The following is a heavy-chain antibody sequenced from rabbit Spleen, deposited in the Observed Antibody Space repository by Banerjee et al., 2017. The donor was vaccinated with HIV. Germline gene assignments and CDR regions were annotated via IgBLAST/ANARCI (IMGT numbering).Heavy chain of an antibody. J-gene: IGHJ4*01. CDR2: INIVTGKT. V-gene: IGHV1S45*01. CDR3: ARYSSDYFGRGGASNL. CDR1: GVSFSDKDV. Sequence: EQLEESGGGLVKPEGSLTLTCKASGVSFSDKDVMCWVRQAPGKGLEWIACINIVTGKTVYASWAKGRFIMSRTSSTTVTLQMTSLTAADTATYFCARYSSDYFGRGGASNLWGQGTLVTVS. D-gene: IGHD1-1*01.